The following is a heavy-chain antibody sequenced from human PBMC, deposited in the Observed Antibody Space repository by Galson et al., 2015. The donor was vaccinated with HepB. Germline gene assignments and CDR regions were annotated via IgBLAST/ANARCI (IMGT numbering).Heavy chain of an antibody. CDR3: ARDRYYSQYYFDY. Sequence: QSGAEVKKPGTSVKVSCKAPGYTFTSDGISWVRQAPGQGLEWMGWLSAYNGNTTYAQTLQGRVTMTTDTSTSTGYMELRSLRSDDTSVYYCARDRYYSQYYFDYWGQGTLVTVSS. D-gene: IGHD2/OR15-2a*01. J-gene: IGHJ4*02. CDR1: GYTFTSDG. V-gene: IGHV1-18*01. CDR2: LSAYNGNT.